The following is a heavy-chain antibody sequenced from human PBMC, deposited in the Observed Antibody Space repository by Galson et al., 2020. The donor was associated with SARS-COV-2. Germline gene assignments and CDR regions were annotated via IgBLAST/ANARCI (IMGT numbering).Heavy chain of an antibody. CDR1: GFTFSSYA. CDR2: ISGSGGST. CDR3: AKDLWSYDILTGYDAFDI. V-gene: IGHV3-23*01. J-gene: IGHJ3*02. D-gene: IGHD3-9*01. Sequence: GGSLRLSCAASGFTFSSYAMSWVRQAPGKGLEWVSAISGSGGSTYYADSVKGRFTISRDNSKNTLYLQMNSLRAEDTAVYYCAKDLWSYDILTGYDAFDIWGQGTMVTVSS.